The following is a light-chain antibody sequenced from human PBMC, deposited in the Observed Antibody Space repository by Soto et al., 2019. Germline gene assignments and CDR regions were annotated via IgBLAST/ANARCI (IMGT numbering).Light chain of an antibody. CDR2: EAS. CDR3: QQFDKLPLT. V-gene: IGKV1-33*01. J-gene: IGKJ4*01. CDR1: QDISNY. Sequence: DIQMTQSPSSLSASVGDRVTITCQASQDISNYLNWYQQKPGKAPKILIYEASVLEAGVPSRFSGGGSGTHFTLTISNLQAEDVATYYFQQFDKLPLTFGGGTKVEIK.